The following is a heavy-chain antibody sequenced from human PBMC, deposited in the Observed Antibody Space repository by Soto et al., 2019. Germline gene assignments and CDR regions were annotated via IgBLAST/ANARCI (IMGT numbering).Heavy chain of an antibody. CDR3: AIRPNSSRPSVYLGVFDY. V-gene: IGHV3-7*01. J-gene: IGHJ4*02. CDR1: GFTFSNHW. D-gene: IGHD3-22*01. CDR2: IKQDGSES. Sequence: PRLSCAASGFTFSNHWMSWVRQAPGKGLEWVANIKQDGSESYLVDSVKGRFTISRDNAKNSLLLQMNNLRAEDTAVYYCAIRPNSSRPSVYLGVFDYWGQGTMVTVSS.